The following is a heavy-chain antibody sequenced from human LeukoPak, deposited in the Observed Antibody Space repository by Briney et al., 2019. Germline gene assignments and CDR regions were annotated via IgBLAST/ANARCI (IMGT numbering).Heavy chain of an antibody. CDR1: GFTFSSCA. Sequence: PGGSLRLSCAASGFTFSSCAMSWVRQAPGKGLEWASAISGSGGSTYYADSVKGRFTISRDNSKNTLYLQMNSLRAEDTAVYYCAVAVVGGHDYWGQGTLVTVSS. V-gene: IGHV3-23*01. J-gene: IGHJ4*02. CDR3: AVAVVGGHDY. CDR2: ISGSGGST. D-gene: IGHD6-19*01.